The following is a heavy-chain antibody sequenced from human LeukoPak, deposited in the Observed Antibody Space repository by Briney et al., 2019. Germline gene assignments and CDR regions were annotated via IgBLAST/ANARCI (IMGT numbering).Heavy chain of an antibody. Sequence: SETLSLTCTVSGGAISSDCWSWIRQPAGKGLEWIGHIYTSGSTNYNPSLKSRVTISVDTSKNQFSLKLSSVSAADTAVYYCARGRQVLYYLDYWGQGTLVTVSS. J-gene: IGHJ4*02. CDR3: ARGRQVLYYLDY. V-gene: IGHV4-4*07. D-gene: IGHD2-15*01. CDR2: IYTSGST. CDR1: GGAISSDC.